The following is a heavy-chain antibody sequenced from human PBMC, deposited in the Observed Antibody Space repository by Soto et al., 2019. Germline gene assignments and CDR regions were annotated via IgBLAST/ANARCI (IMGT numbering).Heavy chain of an antibody. CDR1: GGSFSGYY. CDR3: ARARTVYYYYGMDV. J-gene: IGHJ6*02. Sequence: PSETLSLTCAVYGGSFSGYYWSWIRQPPGKGLEWIGEINHSGSTNYNPSLKSRVTISVDTSKNQFSLKLSSVTAADTAVYYCARARTVYYYYGMDVWGQGTTVTAP. CDR2: INHSGST. V-gene: IGHV4-34*01.